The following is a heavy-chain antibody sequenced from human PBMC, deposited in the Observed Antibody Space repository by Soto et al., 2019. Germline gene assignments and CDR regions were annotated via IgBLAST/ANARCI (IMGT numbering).Heavy chain of an antibody. D-gene: IGHD4-17*01. Sequence: QVQLVQSGAEVKKPGSSVKVFWKASGGTFSSYAISWVRQAPGQGLEWMGGIIPIFGTANYAQKFQGRVTITADDSTSTAYMELSSLRSEDTAVYYCAREGAYGDYDWYFDLWGRGTLVTVSS. J-gene: IGHJ2*01. CDR1: GGTFSSYA. CDR3: AREGAYGDYDWYFDL. V-gene: IGHV1-69*12. CDR2: IIPIFGTA.